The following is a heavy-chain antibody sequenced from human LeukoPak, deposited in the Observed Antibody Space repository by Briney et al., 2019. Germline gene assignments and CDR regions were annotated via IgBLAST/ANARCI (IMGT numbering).Heavy chain of an antibody. Sequence: GGSLRLSCLGSGFGFSNYWMTWLRQAPGEGLEWVANIKEDGSVIYYADSVKGRFTISRDNAKNSVYLQMNSLRVEDTAVYYCARGVVLANYWGQGTLVTVSS. CDR1: GFGFSNYW. J-gene: IGHJ4*02. CDR2: IKEDGSVI. V-gene: IGHV3-7*01. CDR3: ARGVVLANY. D-gene: IGHD3-10*01.